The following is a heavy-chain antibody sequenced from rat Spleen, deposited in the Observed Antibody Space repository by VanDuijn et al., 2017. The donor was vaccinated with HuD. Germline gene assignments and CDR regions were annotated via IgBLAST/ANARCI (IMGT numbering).Heavy chain of an antibody. J-gene: IGHJ2*01. CDR2: ISPSGGST. D-gene: IGHD1-6*01. Sequence: EVQLVESDGGLVQPGRSLKLSCAASGFTFSDYFMAWVRQAPKKGLEWVASISPSGGSTYYRDSVKGRFTISRDNAKSTLYLQMDSLRSEDTATYYCTTWDYYNNRFDYWGQGVMVTVSS. CDR1: GFTFSDYF. V-gene: IGHV5-27*01. CDR3: TTWDYYNNRFDY.